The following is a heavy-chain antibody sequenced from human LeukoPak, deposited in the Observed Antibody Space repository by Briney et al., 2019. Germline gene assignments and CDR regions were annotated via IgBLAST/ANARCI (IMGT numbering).Heavy chain of an antibody. Sequence: GGSLRLSCAASGFTFSSYAMSWVRQAPGKGLEWVSAISGSGGSTYYADSVKGRFTISRDNSKNTLYLQMNGLRAEDTAVYYCARDYSYGSRGRSDYWGQGTLVTVSS. D-gene: IGHD5-18*01. J-gene: IGHJ4*02. CDR1: GFTFSSYA. CDR3: ARDYSYGSRGRSDY. CDR2: ISGSGGST. V-gene: IGHV3-23*01.